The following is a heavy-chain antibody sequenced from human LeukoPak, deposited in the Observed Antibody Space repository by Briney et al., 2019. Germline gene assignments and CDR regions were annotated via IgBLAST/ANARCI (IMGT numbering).Heavy chain of an antibody. Sequence: GGSLRLSCAASGFTFSSYSMNWVRQAPGKGLEWVSSITSSSSYIYYADSVKGRFTISRDNAKNSLYLQMNSLRAEDTVVYYCARDPYSGSYSAYYYYYMDVWGKGTTVTVSS. D-gene: IGHD1-26*01. CDR1: GFTFSSYS. CDR3: ARDPYSGSYSAYYYYYMDV. CDR2: ITSSSSYI. V-gene: IGHV3-21*01. J-gene: IGHJ6*03.